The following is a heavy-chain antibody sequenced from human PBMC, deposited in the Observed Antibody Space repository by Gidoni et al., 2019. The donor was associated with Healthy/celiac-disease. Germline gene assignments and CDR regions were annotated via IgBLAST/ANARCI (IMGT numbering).Heavy chain of an antibody. CDR3: AKDNGSSSWYNGMDV. V-gene: IGHV3-9*01. J-gene: IGHJ6*02. CDR1: GCTFDDYA. CDR2: ISWNSGSI. D-gene: IGHD6-13*01. Sequence: EVQLVESGGGVVQPGRSLRLSCAASGCTFDDYAMHWVRQAPGKGREWDSGISWNSGSIGYADSVKGRFTISRDNAKNSLYLQMNSLRAEDTALYYCAKDNGSSSWYNGMDVWGHGTTVTVSS.